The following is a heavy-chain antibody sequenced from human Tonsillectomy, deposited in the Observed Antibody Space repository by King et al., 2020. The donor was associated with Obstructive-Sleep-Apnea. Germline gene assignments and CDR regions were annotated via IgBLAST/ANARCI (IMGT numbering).Heavy chain of an antibody. CDR1: GYSFTSYW. J-gene: IGHJ4*02. Sequence: QLVQSGAEVKKPGESLRISCKGSGYSFTSYWISWVRQMPGKGLEWMGRIDPSDSYTNYSPSFQGHVTISTDKSISTAYLQWISLKASDTAIYYCARHSKAYKLDDYWGQGTLVTVPS. V-gene: IGHV5-10-1*03. CDR2: IDPSDSYT. CDR3: ARHSKAYKLDDY. D-gene: IGHD1-1*01.